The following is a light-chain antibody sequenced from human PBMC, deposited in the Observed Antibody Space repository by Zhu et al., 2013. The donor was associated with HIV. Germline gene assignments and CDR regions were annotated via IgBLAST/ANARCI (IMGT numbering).Light chain of an antibody. V-gene: IGKV3-20*01. Sequence: EIVLTQSPGSLSVSPGTRATLYCRASQTISSNFLAWYQQRPGQAPRLLIYGASSRATGIPDRFIGGGSGTDFTLTISRMEPEDFAVYYCQQYGSSPYTFGQGTKLEIK. CDR1: QTISSNF. CDR3: QQYGSSPYT. J-gene: IGKJ2*01. CDR2: GAS.